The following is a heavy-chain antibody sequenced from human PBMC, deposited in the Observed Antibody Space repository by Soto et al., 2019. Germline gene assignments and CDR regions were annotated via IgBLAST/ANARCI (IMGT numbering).Heavy chain of an antibody. V-gene: IGHV3-21*01. J-gene: IGHJ4*02. D-gene: IGHD2-2*01. Sequence: SGGSLRLSCAASGFTFSSYSMNWVRQAPGKGLEWVSSISSSSSYIYYADSVKGRFTISRDNAKNSLYLQMNSLRAEDTAVYYCARGVRVPAAIRVAHDYWGQGTLVTVSS. CDR1: GFTFSSYS. CDR3: ARGVRVPAAIRVAHDY. CDR2: ISSSSSYI.